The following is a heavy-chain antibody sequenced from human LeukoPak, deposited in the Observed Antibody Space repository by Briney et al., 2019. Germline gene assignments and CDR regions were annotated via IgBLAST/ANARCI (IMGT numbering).Heavy chain of an antibody. D-gene: IGHD6-19*01. V-gene: IGHV3-53*01. CDR1: GFTVSSNY. CDR3: AKGYSSGGGPFDR. Sequence: GGSLRLSCAASGFTVSSNYMSWVRQAPGKGLEWVSVIDTSGSTYYADSVKGRFTISRDNSKNTLYLQMNSLRAEDTAVYYCAKGYSSGGGPFDRWGQGTQVTVSS. CDR2: IDTSGST. J-gene: IGHJ5*02.